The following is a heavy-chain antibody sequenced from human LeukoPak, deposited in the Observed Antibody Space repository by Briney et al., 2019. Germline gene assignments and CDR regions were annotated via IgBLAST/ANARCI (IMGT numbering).Heavy chain of an antibody. CDR1: GFIFSAYA. V-gene: IGHV3-30-3*01. J-gene: IGHJ3*02. D-gene: IGHD5-12*01. CDR2: ISYDGSNK. Sequence: PGGSLRLSCAASGFIFSAYAMHWVRQAPGKGLQWVAVISYDGSNKYYADSVKGRFTISKDNSKNTLYLQMNSLTAEDTAVYYCARSLRTGYDSAGFDIWGQGAMVTVSS. CDR3: ARSLRTGYDSAGFDI.